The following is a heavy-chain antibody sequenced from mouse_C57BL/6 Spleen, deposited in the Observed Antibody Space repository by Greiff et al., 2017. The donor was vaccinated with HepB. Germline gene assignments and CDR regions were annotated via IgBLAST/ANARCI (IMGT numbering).Heavy chain of an antibody. CDR1: GYSITSGYY. Sequence: EVKLVESGPGLVKPSQSLSLTCSVTGYSITSGYYWNWIRQFPGNKLEWMGYISYDGSNNYNPSLKNRISITRDTSKNQFFLKLNSVTTEDTATYYCARADSSAFAYWGQGTLVTVSA. V-gene: IGHV3-6*01. CDR3: ARADSSAFAY. D-gene: IGHD3-2*02. J-gene: IGHJ3*01. CDR2: ISYDGSN.